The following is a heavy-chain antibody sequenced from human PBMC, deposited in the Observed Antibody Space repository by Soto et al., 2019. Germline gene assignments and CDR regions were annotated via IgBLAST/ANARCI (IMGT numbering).Heavy chain of an antibody. J-gene: IGHJ6*02. CDR2: ISYDGSNK. CDR1: GFTFSSYA. V-gene: IGHV3-30-3*01. CDR3: ARVGPYDYTVYGMDV. D-gene: IGHD4-4*01. Sequence: GGSLRLSCAASGFTFSSYAMHWVRQAPGKGLEWVAVISYDGSNKYYADSVKGRFTISRDNSKNTLYLQMNSLRAEDTAVYYCARVGPYDYTVYGMDVWGQGTTVTSP.